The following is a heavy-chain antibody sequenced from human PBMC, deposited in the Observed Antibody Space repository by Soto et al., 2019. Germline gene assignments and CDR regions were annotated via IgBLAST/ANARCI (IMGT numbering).Heavy chain of an antibody. Sequence: PSETLSLTCTVSGGSISSSSYYWGWIRQPPGKGLEWIGSIYYSGSTYYNPSLKSRVTISVDTSKNQFSLKLSSVTAADTAVYYCAREGVAGIGNWFDPWGQGTLVTVSS. V-gene: IGHV4-39*07. CDR3: AREGVAGIGNWFDP. J-gene: IGHJ5*02. CDR1: GGSISSSSYY. D-gene: IGHD6-19*01. CDR2: IYYSGST.